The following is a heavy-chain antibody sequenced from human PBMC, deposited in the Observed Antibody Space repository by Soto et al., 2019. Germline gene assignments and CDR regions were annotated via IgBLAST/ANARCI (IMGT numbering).Heavy chain of an antibody. J-gene: IGHJ4*02. Sequence: GGSLRLSCSASGFTFSNNVMHWVRQAPGKGLEYVSTISSSGGSTYYADSLKGRFTISRDNSKNTLYLQMSSLTPEDTAVYYCVRPYANWGQGTLVTVSS. D-gene: IGHD2-2*01. CDR2: ISSSGGST. CDR3: VRPYAN. CDR1: GFTFSNNV. V-gene: IGHV3-64D*08.